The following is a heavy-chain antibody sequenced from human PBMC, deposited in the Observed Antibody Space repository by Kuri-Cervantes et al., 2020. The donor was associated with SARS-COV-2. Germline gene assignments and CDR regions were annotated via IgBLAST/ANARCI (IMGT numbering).Heavy chain of an antibody. Sequence: ASVKVSCKASGYTFTSYGISWVRQAPGQGLEWMGWINPNSGGTNYAQKFQGRVTMTRDTSISTAYMELSRLRSDDTAVYYCARDRSTIPDAFDIWGQGTMVTVSS. CDR2: INPNSGGT. D-gene: IGHD2-2*01. CDR3: ARDRSTIPDAFDI. J-gene: IGHJ3*02. CDR1: GYTFTSYG. V-gene: IGHV1-2*02.